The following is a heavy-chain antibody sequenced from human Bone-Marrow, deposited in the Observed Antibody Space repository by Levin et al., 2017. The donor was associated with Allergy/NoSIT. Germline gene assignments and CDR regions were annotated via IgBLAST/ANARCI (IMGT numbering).Heavy chain of an antibody. CDR3: ARGGSSGRGRFDY. CDR1: EFAFSSYS. J-gene: IGHJ4*02. CDR2: ISSSSSTI. V-gene: IGHV3-48*02. Sequence: GESLKISCAASEFAFSSYSMNWVRQAPGKGLEWVSYISSSSSTIYYADSVKGRFTISRDNAENSLYLQMNSLRDEDTAVYYCARGGSSGRGRFDYWGQGTLVTVSS. D-gene: IGHD6-19*01.